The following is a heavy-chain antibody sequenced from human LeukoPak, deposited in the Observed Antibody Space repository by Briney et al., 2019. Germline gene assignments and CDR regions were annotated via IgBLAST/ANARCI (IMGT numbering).Heavy chain of an antibody. CDR1: GVSISNHY. J-gene: IGHJ4*02. CDR3: VRHSRVVAFDY. CDR2: IYYTGNT. D-gene: IGHD2-15*01. Sequence: PSETLSLTCTVSGVSISNHYSSWIRQPPGKGLEWIGYIYYTGNTNYNPSLKSRVTISEGTSKNQVSLELSSVTAADTAVYYCVRHSRVVAFDYWGQGNLATVSS. V-gene: IGHV4-59*08.